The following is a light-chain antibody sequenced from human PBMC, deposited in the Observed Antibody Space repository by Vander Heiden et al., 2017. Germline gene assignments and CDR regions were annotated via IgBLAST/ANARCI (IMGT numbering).Light chain of an antibody. J-gene: IGLJ3*02. CDR3: GAWDDTMKGRV. CDR2: SNY. V-gene: IGLV1-44*01. CDR1: TAHTGNTT. Sequence: QSVLFQPPSVSGAPGQRVIISCSGSTAHTGNTTVNWYQHLPGTAPRLLIYSNYQRPSGVPDRVSGSKSGTSASLASSGLQSEDEAHYYCGAWDDTMKGRVFGGGTKLTVL.